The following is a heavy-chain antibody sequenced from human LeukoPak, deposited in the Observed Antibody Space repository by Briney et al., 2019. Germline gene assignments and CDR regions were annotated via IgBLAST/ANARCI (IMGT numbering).Heavy chain of an antibody. CDR3: TRGNYYDSSGYFDY. Sequence: TGGSLRLSCTASGFTFGDYAMSWFRQAPGKGLEWVGFIRSKAYGGTTEYAASVKGRFTISRDDSKSIAYLQMNSLKTEDTAVYYCTRGNYYDSSGYFDYWGQGTLVTVSS. V-gene: IGHV3-49*03. CDR2: IRSKAYGGTT. D-gene: IGHD3-22*01. J-gene: IGHJ4*02. CDR1: GFTFGDYA.